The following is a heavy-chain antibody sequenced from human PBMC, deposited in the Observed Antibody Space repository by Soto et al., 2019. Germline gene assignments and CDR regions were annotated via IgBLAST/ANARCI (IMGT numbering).Heavy chain of an antibody. CDR3: ARLKRGYSYGSIIDF. Sequence: TLSLTGTGSGDSIRNYYWSWIRQPPGKGLEYIGYIFYSGSTNYNPSLKSRVAISVDTSRNQFALKLRSVTAADTATYYCARLKRGYSYGSIIDFWGRGTLVPVSS. J-gene: IGHJ4*01. CDR1: GDSIRNYY. CDR2: IFYSGST. V-gene: IGHV4-59*01. D-gene: IGHD5-18*01.